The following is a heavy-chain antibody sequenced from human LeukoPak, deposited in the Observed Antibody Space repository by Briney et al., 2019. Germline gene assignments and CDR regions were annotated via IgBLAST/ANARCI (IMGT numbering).Heavy chain of an antibody. CDR3: ARDEDCSGGSCYSDAFDI. CDR2: IYTSGST. D-gene: IGHD2-15*01. CDR1: GGSISSYY. J-gene: IGHJ3*02. V-gene: IGHV4-4*07. Sequence: SETLSLTCTVSGGSISSYYWSWIRQPAGKGLEWIGRIYTSGSTNYNPSLKSRVTMSVDTSKNQISLKLSSVTAADTAVYYCARDEDCSGGSCYSDAFDIWGQGTMVTVSS.